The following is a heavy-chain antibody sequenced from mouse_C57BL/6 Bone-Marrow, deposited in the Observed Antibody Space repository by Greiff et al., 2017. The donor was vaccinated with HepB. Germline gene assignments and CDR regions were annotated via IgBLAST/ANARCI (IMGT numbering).Heavy chain of an antibody. Sequence: QVQLQQPGAELAKPGASVKMSCKASGYTFTSYWITWVKQRPGQGLEWIGDIYPGSGSTNYNEKFKSKATLTVDTSSSTAYMQLSSLTSEDSAVYYCARLYYSNSYYAMDYWGQGTSVTVSS. V-gene: IGHV1-55*01. CDR2: IYPGSGST. CDR1: GYTFTSYW. D-gene: IGHD2-5*01. CDR3: ARLYYSNSYYAMDY. J-gene: IGHJ4*01.